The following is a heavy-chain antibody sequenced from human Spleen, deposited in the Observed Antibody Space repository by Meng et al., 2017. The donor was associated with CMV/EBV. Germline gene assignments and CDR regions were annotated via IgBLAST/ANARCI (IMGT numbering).Heavy chain of an antibody. CDR2: INWNGGST. V-gene: IGHV3-20*04. D-gene: IGHD2-2*01. J-gene: IGHJ4*02. CDR1: GFTFDDYG. Sequence: GGSLRLSCAASGFTFDDYGMSWVRQAPGKGLEWVSGINWNGGSTGYADSVKGRFTISRDNAKNSLYLQMNSLRAEDTAVYYCASESAYCTSTSCWGYFDYWGQGTLVTVS. CDR3: ASESAYCTSTSCWGYFDY.